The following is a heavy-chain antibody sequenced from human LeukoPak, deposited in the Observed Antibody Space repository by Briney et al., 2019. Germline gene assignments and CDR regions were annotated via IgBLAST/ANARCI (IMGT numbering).Heavy chain of an antibody. CDR3: ARSGYCSSGSCYYYYYYYMDV. V-gene: IGHV3-11*04. D-gene: IGHD2-15*01. CDR2: ISSSGSTI. J-gene: IGHJ6*03. Sequence: PGGSLRLSCAASGFTFSDYYMSWIRQAPGKGLEWVSYISSSGSTIYYADSVKGRFTISRDNAKNSLYLQMNSLRAEDTAVYYCARSGYCSSGSCYYYYYYYMDVWGKGTTVTVSS. CDR1: GFTFSDYY.